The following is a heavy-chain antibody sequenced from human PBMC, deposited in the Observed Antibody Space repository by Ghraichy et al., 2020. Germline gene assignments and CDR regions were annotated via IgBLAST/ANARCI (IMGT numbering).Heavy chain of an antibody. CDR3: ANGRGDCSGGSCYPSRLF. V-gene: IGHV3-30*18. CDR1: GFTFSTYA. CDR2: ISSAGSNK. J-gene: IGHJ4*02. D-gene: IGHD2-15*01. Sequence: LSLTCAASGFTFSTYAMNWVRQAPGEGLEGVATISSAGSNKYYAESVKGRFTISRDNSKNTLYLQMNSLRVDDTAVYFYANGRGDCSGGSCYPSRLFWGQGTLVTVSS.